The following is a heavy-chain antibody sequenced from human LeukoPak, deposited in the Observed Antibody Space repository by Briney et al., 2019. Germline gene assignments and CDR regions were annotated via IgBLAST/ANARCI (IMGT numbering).Heavy chain of an antibody. CDR3: ARDRPYYYDYFDY. Sequence: PGGSLRLSCAASGFTVSSNYMSWVRQAPGKGLEWVSVIYSGGSTYYADSVKGRFTISRDNSKNTLYLQMNSLRAEDTAVYYCARDRPYYYDYFDYWGQGTLVTVSS. D-gene: IGHD3-22*01. V-gene: IGHV3-66*01. CDR2: IYSGGST. J-gene: IGHJ4*02. CDR1: GFTVSSNY.